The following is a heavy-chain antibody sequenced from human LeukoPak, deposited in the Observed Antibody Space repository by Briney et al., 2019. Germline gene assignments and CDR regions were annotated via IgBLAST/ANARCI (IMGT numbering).Heavy chain of an antibody. D-gene: IGHD3-10*01. J-gene: IGHJ1*01. CDR3: ARTMVRGVPGALPH. CDR2: INHSGST. CDR1: GGSFSGYY. Sequence: SETLSLTCAVYGGSFSGYYWNWIRQAPGKGLEWIGEINHSGSTNYNPSLKSRVTISSDTSKNQFSLKLSSVTAADTAVYYCARTMVRGVPGALPHWGQGTQVTVSS. V-gene: IGHV4-34*01.